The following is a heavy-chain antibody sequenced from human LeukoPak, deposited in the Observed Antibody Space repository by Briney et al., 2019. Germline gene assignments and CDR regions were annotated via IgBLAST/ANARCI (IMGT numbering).Heavy chain of an antibody. CDR3: ARASSSLYYYYGMDV. D-gene: IGHD6-6*01. J-gene: IGHJ6*02. V-gene: IGHV1-69*04. Sequence: GASVKVSCKASGYTFTSYGISWVRQAPGQGLEWMGRIIPILGIANYAQKFQGRVTITADKSTSTAYMELSSLRSEDTAVYYCARASSSLYYYYGMDVWGQGTTVTVSS. CDR1: GYTFTSYG. CDR2: IIPILGIA.